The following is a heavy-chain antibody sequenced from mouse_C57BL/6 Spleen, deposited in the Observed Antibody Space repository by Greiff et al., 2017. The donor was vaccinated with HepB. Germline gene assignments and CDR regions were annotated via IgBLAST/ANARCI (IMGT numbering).Heavy chain of an antibody. J-gene: IGHJ4*01. Sequence: VQLKESGAELVRPGASVTLSCKASGYTFTDYEMHWVKQTPVHGLEWIGAIDPETGGTAYNQKFKGKAILTADKSSSTAYMELRSLTSEDSAVYYCARIYYYGMDYWGQGTSVTVSS. CDR2: IDPETGGT. CDR1: GYTFTDYE. V-gene: IGHV1-15*01. CDR3: ARIYYYGMDY.